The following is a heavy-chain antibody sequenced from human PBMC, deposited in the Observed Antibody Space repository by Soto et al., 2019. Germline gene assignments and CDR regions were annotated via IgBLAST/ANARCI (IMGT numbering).Heavy chain of an antibody. CDR3: ARDLGYSYGDYYYYGMDV. Sequence: SVKVSCKASGYTFTSYAISWVRQAPGQGLEWMGGIIPIFGTANYAQKFRGRVTITADESTSTAYMELSSLRSEDTAVYYCARDLGYSYGDYYYYGMDVWGQGTTVTVSS. CDR2: IIPIFGTA. CDR1: GYTFTSYA. V-gene: IGHV1-69*13. J-gene: IGHJ6*02. D-gene: IGHD5-18*01.